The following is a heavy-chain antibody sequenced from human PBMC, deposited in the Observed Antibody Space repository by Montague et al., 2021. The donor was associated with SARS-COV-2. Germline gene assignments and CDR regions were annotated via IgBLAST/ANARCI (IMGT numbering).Heavy chain of an antibody. D-gene: IGHD2-2*02. J-gene: IGHJ6*02. V-gene: IGHV4-4*02. Sequence: SETLSLTCAVSGGSISSSNWCCWVRQPPGKGLEWIGGIYHSGSTNYNPSLKSRVTISVDKSKNQFSLQMISVTAADTAVYYCARLCSSTSCHNHLNDYYYVLDVWCQGTTVTVSS. CDR2: IYHSGST. CDR3: ARLCSSTSCHNHLNDYYYVLDV. CDR1: GGSISSSNW.